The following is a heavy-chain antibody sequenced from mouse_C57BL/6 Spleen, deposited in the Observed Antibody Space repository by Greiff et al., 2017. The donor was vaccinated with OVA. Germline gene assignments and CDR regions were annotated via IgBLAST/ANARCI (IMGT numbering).Heavy chain of an antibody. CDR2: IYPGSGST. Sequence: QVQLQQSGAELVKPGASVKMSCKASGYTFTSYWITWVKQRPGQGLEWIGDIYPGSGSTNYNEKFKSKATLTVDTSSSTAYMQLSSLTSEDSAVYYCARYWDGGDYYAMDYWGQGTSVTVSS. CDR1: GYTFTSYW. J-gene: IGHJ4*01. V-gene: IGHV1-55*01. CDR3: ARYWDGGDYYAMDY. D-gene: IGHD4-1*01.